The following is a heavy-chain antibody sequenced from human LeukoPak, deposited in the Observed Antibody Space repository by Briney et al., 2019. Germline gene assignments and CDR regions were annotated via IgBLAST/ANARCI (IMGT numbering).Heavy chain of an antibody. V-gene: IGHV3-23*01. CDR2: ITGSGATT. J-gene: IGHJ4*02. D-gene: IGHD3-22*01. CDR1: GFTFSNYG. Sequence: GGSLRLSCTASGFTFSNYGMSWVRQAPGKGLEWVSAITGSGATTYYGDSVKGRLTISRDNSKNTLYLQMNSLRAEDMAVYYCAKDNDYYDSSGSTFDYWGQGTLVTVSS. CDR3: AKDNDYYDSSGSTFDY.